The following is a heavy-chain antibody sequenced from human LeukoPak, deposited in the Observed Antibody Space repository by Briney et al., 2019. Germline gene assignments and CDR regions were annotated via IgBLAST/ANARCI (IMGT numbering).Heavy chain of an antibody. CDR1: GFTFRSYE. V-gene: IGHV3-48*03. CDR3: TRVLVSMSH. D-gene: IGHD2-8*01. J-gene: IGHJ4*02. Sequence: GGSLRLSCAASGFTFRSYEMNWVRLAPGKGREWVSFIDSSASTKYYADSVKGRFTISRDNAKNSLHLQMNSLRVEDTAVYYCTRVLVSMSHWGQGTLVTVSS. CDR2: IDSSASTK.